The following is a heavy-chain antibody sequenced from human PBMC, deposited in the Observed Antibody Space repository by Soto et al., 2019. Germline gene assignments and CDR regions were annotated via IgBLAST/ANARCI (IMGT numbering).Heavy chain of an antibody. CDR1: GGSISSGGYY. D-gene: IGHD4-17*01. CDR2: IYYSGST. V-gene: IGHV4-31*03. CDR3: AIGGYLGGDYGGGAFDI. Sequence: TSETLSLTCTVSGGSISSGGYYWSWIRQHPGKGLEWIGYIYYSGSTYYNPSLKSRVTISVDTSKNQFSLKLSSVTAADTAVYYCAIGGYLGGDYGGGAFDIWGQGTMVTVSS. J-gene: IGHJ3*02.